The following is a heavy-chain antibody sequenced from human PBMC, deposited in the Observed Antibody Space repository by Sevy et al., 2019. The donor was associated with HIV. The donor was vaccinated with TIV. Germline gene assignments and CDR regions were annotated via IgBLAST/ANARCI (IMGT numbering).Heavy chain of an antibody. J-gene: IGHJ6*02. D-gene: IGHD3-10*01. CDR3: ARVNYYGSGSYYQTGDYYYYGMDV. V-gene: IGHV1-69*13. CDR1: GGTFSSYA. CDR2: IIPIFGTA. Sequence: ASVKVSCKASGGTFSSYAISWVRQAPGQGLEWMGGIIPIFGTANYAQKFQGRVTITADESTSTAYMELSRLRCEDTAVYYYARVNYYGSGSYYQTGDYYYYGMDVWGQGTTVTVSS.